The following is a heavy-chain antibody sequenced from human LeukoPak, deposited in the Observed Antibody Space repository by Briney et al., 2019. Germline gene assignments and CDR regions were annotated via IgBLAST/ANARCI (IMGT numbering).Heavy chain of an antibody. CDR3: ARLPENYDFWSGYPSYFDY. J-gene: IGHJ4*02. CDR1: GGSISNYY. V-gene: IGHV4-4*09. Sequence: SETLSLTCTVAGGSISNYYWSWIRQPPGKGLEWLGNIYTSGSTNYNPSLKSRVTISVDTSKKHFSLKLTSVTAADTAVYYCARLPENYDFWSGYPSYFDYWGQGTLVTVSS. D-gene: IGHD3-3*01. CDR2: IYTSGST.